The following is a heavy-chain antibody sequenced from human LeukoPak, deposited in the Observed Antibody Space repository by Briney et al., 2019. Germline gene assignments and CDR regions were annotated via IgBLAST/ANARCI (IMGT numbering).Heavy chain of an antibody. D-gene: IGHD5-12*01. Sequence: GESLKISCQCSGYIFTNHWIVWVRQMPGKGLEWMGIIHPGESDSRYSPPFQGQVTISVDKSISTAYLQWSSLKASDTAMYYCARQRGVATILGIDYWGQGTLVTVSS. V-gene: IGHV5-51*01. CDR1: GYIFTNHW. CDR2: IHPGESDS. CDR3: ARQRGVATILGIDY. J-gene: IGHJ4*02.